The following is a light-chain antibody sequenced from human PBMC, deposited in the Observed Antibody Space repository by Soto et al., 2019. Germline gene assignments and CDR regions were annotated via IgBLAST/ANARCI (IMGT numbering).Light chain of an antibody. CDR2: AAS. CDR1: QNVNTN. J-gene: IGKJ1*01. CDR3: QHYDNWPPWT. Sequence: EIVMTQSPATLSVSPGERATLSCRASQNVNTNLSWYQQKPGQAPRLLIYAASTRATGIPARFRGSGSGTEFILTIGSLQSEDFAVYYCQHYDNWPPWTFGQGTKVEIK. V-gene: IGKV3-15*01.